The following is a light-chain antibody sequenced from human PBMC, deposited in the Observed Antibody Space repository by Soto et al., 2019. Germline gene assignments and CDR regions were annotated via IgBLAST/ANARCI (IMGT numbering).Light chain of an antibody. CDR3: QQYGSAPYT. Sequence: EIVLTQSPGTLSLSPGERATLSCRASQSFSSSYLAWYQQRPGQPPRLLIYGASSRATGVPGRFRGSGSGTDFPLTISRLAPEDLVVYCRQQYGSAPYTFGQGTKLEIK. CDR2: GAS. V-gene: IGKV3-20*01. CDR1: QSFSSSY. J-gene: IGKJ2*01.